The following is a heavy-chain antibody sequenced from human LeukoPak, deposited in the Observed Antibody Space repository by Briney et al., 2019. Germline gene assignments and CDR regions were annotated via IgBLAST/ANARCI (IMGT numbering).Heavy chain of an antibody. CDR2: ISYDGSNK. V-gene: IGHV3-30*18. CDR1: GFTFSSYG. D-gene: IGHD6-13*01. Sequence: GVSLRLSCAASGFTFSSYGMHWVRQAPGKGLEWVAVISYDGSNKYYADSVKGRFTISRDNSKNTLYLQMNSLRAEDTAVYYCAKDHSSSWLDYWGQGTLVTVSS. J-gene: IGHJ4*02. CDR3: AKDHSSSWLDY.